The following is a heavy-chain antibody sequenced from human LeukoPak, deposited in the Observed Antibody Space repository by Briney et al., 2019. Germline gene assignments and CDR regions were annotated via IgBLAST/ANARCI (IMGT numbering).Heavy chain of an antibody. V-gene: IGHV3-74*01. D-gene: IGHD7-27*01. CDR1: GFTFSSYW. Sequence: GGSLRLSCAASGFTFSSYWMHWVRQAPGKGLVWVSRINTDGSGTSYADSVRGRFTISRDNAKNTLYLQINSLRAGDTAVYYCARRTGGVYYDYYMDVWGKGTTVTVS. CDR2: INTDGSGT. J-gene: IGHJ6*03. CDR3: ARRTGGVYYDYYMDV.